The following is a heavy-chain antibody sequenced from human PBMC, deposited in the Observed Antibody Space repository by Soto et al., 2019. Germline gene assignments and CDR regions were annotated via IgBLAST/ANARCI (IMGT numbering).Heavy chain of an antibody. Sequence: PSETLSLTCTVSGGSISSYYWSWIRQPPGKGLEWIGYIYYSGSTNYNPSLKSRVTISVDTSKNQFSLKLSSVTAADTAVYYCARGGIAARLTYSWFDPWGQGTLVTVSS. CDR2: IYYSGST. D-gene: IGHD6-6*01. CDR1: GGSISSYY. J-gene: IGHJ5*02. CDR3: ARGGIAARLTYSWFDP. V-gene: IGHV4-59*01.